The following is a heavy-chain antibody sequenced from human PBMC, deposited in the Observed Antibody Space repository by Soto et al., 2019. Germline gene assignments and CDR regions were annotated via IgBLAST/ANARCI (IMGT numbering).Heavy chain of an antibody. V-gene: IGHV1-69*01. CDR2: IITIFGTA. D-gene: IGHD2-15*01. J-gene: IGHJ6*02. CDR1: GGTFSSYA. CDR3: ARSQGGSSSLDIYYYYYYGMDV. Sequence: QVQLVQSGAEVKKPGSSVKVSCKAPGGTFSSYAISWVRQAPGQGPEWMGGIITIFGTANYAQKFQGRVTITADESPGTGYMELSSLRSEDTAVYYCARSQGGSSSLDIYYYYYYGMDVWGPGTTVTGSS.